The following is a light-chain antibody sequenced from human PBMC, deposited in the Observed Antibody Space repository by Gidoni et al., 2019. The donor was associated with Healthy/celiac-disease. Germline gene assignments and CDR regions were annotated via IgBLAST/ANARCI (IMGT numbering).Light chain of an antibody. V-gene: IGLV3-1*01. CDR1: NLGDKY. CDR2: QYS. J-gene: IGLJ2*01. Sequence: SYELTQSPSVSVSPGQTASITCSGDNLGDKYACWYQQQPGQSPVLVIYQYSKRPSGIPERFSGSNSGNTATLTLSGTQAMDEADYYCQAWDSSTVVFGGGTKLT. CDR3: QAWDSSTVV.